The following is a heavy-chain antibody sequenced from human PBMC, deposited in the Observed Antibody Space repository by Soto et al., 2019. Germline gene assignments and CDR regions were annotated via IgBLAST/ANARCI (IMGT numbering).Heavy chain of an antibody. CDR2: IYYSGST. Sequence: SETLSLTCTVSGGSISSYYWSWIRQPPGKGLEWIGYIYYSGSTNYNPSLKSRVTISVDTSKNQFSLKLSSVTAADTAVYYCARGLGSGWLDYWGQGTLVTVSS. D-gene: IGHD6-19*01. J-gene: IGHJ4*02. CDR1: GGSISSYY. V-gene: IGHV4-59*01. CDR3: ARGLGSGWLDY.